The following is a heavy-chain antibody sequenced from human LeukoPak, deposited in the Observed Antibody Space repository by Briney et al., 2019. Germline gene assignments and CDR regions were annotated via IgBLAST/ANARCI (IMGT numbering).Heavy chain of an antibody. D-gene: IGHD3-22*01. V-gene: IGHV4-39*01. J-gene: IGHJ3*02. CDR1: GGSFSSSTYF. CDR3: AGSSGYSDAFDI. CDR2: IYYSGST. Sequence: PSETLSLTCSVSGGSFSSSTYFWGWIRQPPGKGLEWIGSIYYSGSTYYNPSLKSRVTISVDTSKNQFSLKLSSVTAADTAVYYCAGSSGYSDAFDIWGQGTMVTVSS.